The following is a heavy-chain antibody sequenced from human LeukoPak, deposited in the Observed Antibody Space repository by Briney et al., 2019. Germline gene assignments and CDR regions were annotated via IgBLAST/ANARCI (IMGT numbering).Heavy chain of an antibody. CDR1: GGSISSYY. Sequence: SETLSLTCTVSGGSISSYYWSWIRQPPGKGLEWIGYIYYSGSTNYNPSLKSRVTISVDTSKNQFSLKLSSVTAADTAVYYCARGHGSSWPQFNYYYYYMDVWGKGTTVTVSS. D-gene: IGHD6-13*01. CDR3: ARGHGSSWPQFNYYYYYMDV. CDR2: IYYSGST. V-gene: IGHV4-59*01. J-gene: IGHJ6*03.